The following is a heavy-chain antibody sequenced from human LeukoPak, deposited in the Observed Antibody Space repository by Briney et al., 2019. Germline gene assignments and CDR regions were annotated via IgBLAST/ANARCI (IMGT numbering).Heavy chain of an antibody. CDR1: GYTFTSYG. V-gene: IGHV1-18*01. J-gene: IGHJ5*02. CDR3: ARDHVGSPSARWFDP. CDR2: ISAYNGNT. D-gene: IGHD1-26*01. Sequence: ASVKVSCKACGYTFTSYGISWVRQAPGQGLEWMGWISAYNGNTNYAQKLQGRVTMTTDTSTSTAYMELRSLRSDDTAVYYCARDHVGSPSARWFDPWGQGTLVTVSS.